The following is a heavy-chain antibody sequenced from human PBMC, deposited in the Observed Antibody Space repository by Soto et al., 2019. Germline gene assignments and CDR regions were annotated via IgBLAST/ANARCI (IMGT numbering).Heavy chain of an antibody. D-gene: IGHD3-10*01. J-gene: IGHJ4*02. CDR3: ARDGYDGSGSPYPAY. CDR1: GCSMSDFF. Sequence: SETVSLTGSGSGCSMSDFFCSCIRQSPERGLEWIGYVYYLGSTDYNPSLKSRVTISVDTSKRQFSLRLSSVTAADAAIYYCARDGYDGSGSPYPAYWGPGTQVTVSS. CDR2: VYYLGST. V-gene: IGHV4-59*01.